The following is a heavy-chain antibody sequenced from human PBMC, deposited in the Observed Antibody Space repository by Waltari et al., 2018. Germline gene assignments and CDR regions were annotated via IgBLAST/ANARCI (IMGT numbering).Heavy chain of an antibody. V-gene: IGHV1-18*01. J-gene: IGHJ6*03. D-gene: IGHD3-22*01. CDR1: GYTFTSYG. CDR3: GIDVPMRIYYYYYHMDV. CDR2: ISAYNGNT. Sequence: QVQLVQSGAEVKKPGASVKVSCKASGYTFTSYGISWVRQAPGQGLEWMGWISAYNGNTNYAQKLQGRVTLTTYTSTSTVYIYRWSLRSDDTAVSYCGIDVPMRIYYYYYHMDVWGKGTTVTVSS.